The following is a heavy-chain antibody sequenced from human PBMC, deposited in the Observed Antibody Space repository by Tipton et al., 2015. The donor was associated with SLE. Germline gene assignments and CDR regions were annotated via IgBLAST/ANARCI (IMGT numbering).Heavy chain of an antibody. CDR2: IRYDGSNK. J-gene: IGHJ3*02. V-gene: IGHV3-30*02. CDR1: GFTFSSYG. D-gene: IGHD3-22*01. CDR3: AKDIWHTGYYYDSSGYLTDAFDI. Sequence: SLRLSCAASGFTFSSYGMHWVRQAPGKGLEWVAFIRYDGSNKYYADSVKGRFTISRDNAKNSLYLQMNSLRAEDTALYYCAKDIWHTGYYYDSSGYLTDAFDIWGQGTMVTVSS.